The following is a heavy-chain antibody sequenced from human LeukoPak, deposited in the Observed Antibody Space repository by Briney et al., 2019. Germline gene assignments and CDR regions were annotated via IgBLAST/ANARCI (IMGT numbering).Heavy chain of an antibody. CDR3: AAMPLRYFDWSWDY. CDR2: TIPILGIA. D-gene: IGHD3-9*01. J-gene: IGHJ4*02. CDR1: GGTFSSYA. V-gene: IGHV1-69*04. Sequence: SVKVSCKASGGTFSSYAISWVRQAPGQGLEWMGRTIPILGIANYAQKFQGRVTITADKSTSTAYMELSSLRSEDTAVYYCAAMPLRYFDWSWDYWGQGTLVTVSS.